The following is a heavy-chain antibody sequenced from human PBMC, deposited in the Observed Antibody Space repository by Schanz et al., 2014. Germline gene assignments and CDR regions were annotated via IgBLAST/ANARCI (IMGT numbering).Heavy chain of an antibody. Sequence: QVRLVQSGAEVKKPGSSVKVSCTSSGATFNSYAFGWVRQAPGQGFEWVGSIIPPLRQTRYAQKFEERVIITADPSTTTVYMDLASLTSDDTAVYFCARIIDGDYLYWGQGTLVTVSS. V-gene: IGHV1-69*04. CDR3: ARIIDGDYLY. D-gene: IGHD4-17*01. CDR1: GATFNSYA. CDR2: IIPPLRQT. J-gene: IGHJ4*02.